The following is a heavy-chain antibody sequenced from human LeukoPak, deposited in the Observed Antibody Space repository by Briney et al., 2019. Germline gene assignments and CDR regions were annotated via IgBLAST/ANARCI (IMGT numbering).Heavy chain of an antibody. Sequence: GGSLRLSCAASGVTVGNNYMIWVRKAPGKGLEWVARIYSGGDTYYADSVKGRFTISRDSSKNTLFLQMNSLRVEDTAVYYCARDPSAVRIGTYGWGQGTLVTVSS. J-gene: IGHJ4*02. CDR1: GVTVGNNY. CDR3: ARDPSAVRIGTYG. V-gene: IGHV3-66*01. CDR2: IYSGGDT. D-gene: IGHD4-11*01.